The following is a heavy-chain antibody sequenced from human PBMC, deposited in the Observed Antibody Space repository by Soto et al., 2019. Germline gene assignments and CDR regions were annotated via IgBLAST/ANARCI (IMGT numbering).Heavy chain of an antibody. J-gene: IGHJ6*02. D-gene: IGHD5-18*01. CDR3: ASDGGYSYGYVAWYYGMDV. CDR2: ISAYNGNT. CDR1: GYTFTSYG. V-gene: IGHV1-18*01. Sequence: QVQLVQSGAEVKKPGASVKVSCKASGYTFTSYGISWVRQAPGQGLEWMGWISAYNGNTNYAQKLQGRVTMTTDTSTGTAYMELRSLRSDDTAVYYCASDGGYSYGYVAWYYGMDVWGQGTTVTVSS.